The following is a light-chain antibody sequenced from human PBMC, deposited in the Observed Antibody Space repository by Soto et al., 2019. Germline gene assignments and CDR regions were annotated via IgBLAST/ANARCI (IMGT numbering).Light chain of an antibody. J-gene: IGLJ1*01. Sequence: QSVLTQPASVSGSPGQSIAISCTGTSSDVGGYNYVSWYQQHPGKAPKLMIHEVSNRLSGVSDRFSGSKSGNTASLTISWLQADDEADYYCSSHTSYSTRVFGTGTKVTVL. CDR3: SSHTSYSTRV. V-gene: IGLV2-14*01. CDR1: SSDVGGYNY. CDR2: EVS.